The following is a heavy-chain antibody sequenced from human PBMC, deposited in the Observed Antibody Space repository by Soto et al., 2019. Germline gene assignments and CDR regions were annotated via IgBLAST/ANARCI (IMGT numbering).Heavy chain of an antibody. D-gene: IGHD3-10*01. Sequence: QVQLVQSGAEVKKPGSSVKVSCKASGGTFSSYAISWVRQAPGQGLEWMGGIIPIFGTADYAQKFQGRVKITTNESTSTDYMELSSLRSEDTAVYFCASIRANTYYYGMDVWGQGTTVTVSS. CDR1: GGTFSSYA. V-gene: IGHV1-69*05. J-gene: IGHJ6*02. CDR2: IIPIFGTA. CDR3: ASIRANTYYYGMDV.